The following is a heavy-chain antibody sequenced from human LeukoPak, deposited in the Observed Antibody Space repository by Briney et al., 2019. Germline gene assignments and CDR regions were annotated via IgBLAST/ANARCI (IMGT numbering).Heavy chain of an antibody. V-gene: IGHV1-46*01. D-gene: IGHD3-10*01. CDR1: GYSFTNYY. CDR3: ASLGSGSSPIIDFDY. Sequence: ASVKVSCKASGYSFTNYYIHWVRQAPGQGLEWMGIIDPSGGGTNYAQKFQGRVTMTRDTSTRTVYKELSSLRSEDTAVYYCASLGSGSSPIIDFDYWGQGSLVTVSS. CDR2: IDPSGGGT. J-gene: IGHJ4*02.